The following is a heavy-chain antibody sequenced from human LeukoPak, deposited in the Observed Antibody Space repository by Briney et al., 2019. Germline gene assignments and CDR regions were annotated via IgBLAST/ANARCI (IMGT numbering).Heavy chain of an antibody. CDR1: GDSISGYY. Sequence: SDTLSLTCTVSGDSISGYYWHWIRQPPGKGLEWIAYIFYSGSANYNPSLKSRVTISVDTSKNQFSLKLSSVTAADTALYYCARDRSVSARLFDYWGQGTLVTVSP. CDR2: IFYSGSA. J-gene: IGHJ4*02. CDR3: ARDRSVSARLFDY. V-gene: IGHV4-59*01. D-gene: IGHD6-6*01.